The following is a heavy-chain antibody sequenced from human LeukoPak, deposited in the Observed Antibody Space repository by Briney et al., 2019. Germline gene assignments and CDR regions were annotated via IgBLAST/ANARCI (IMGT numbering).Heavy chain of an antibody. CDR1: GYSFTSYW. V-gene: IGHV5-51*01. CDR3: ARELYCSSTSCPAGY. CDR2: IYPGDSDT. Sequence: GESLKISCRGSGYSFTSYWIGWVRQMPGKGLEWMGIIYPGDSDTRYSPSFQGQVTVSADKSISTAYLQWSSLKVSDTAMYYCARELYCSSTSCPAGYWGQGTLVTVSS. D-gene: IGHD2-2*01. J-gene: IGHJ4*02.